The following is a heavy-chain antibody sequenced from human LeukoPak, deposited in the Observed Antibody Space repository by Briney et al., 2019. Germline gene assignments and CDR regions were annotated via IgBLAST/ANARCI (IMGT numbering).Heavy chain of an antibody. CDR2: FDPEDGEA. V-gene: IGHV1-24*01. CDR3: ATAGKWDLWAFDI. D-gene: IGHD1-26*01. J-gene: IGHJ3*02. CDR1: GYTLTELS. Sequence: ASVKVSCKVSGYTLTELSMHWGRQAPGKGLEWMGGFDPEDGEAIYAQKFQGRVTMTEDTSTDTAYMELSSLRSEDTAVYYCATAGKWDLWAFDIWVQGTMVTVSS.